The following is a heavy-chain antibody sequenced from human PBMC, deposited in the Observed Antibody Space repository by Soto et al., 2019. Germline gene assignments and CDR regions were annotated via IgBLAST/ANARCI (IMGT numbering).Heavy chain of an antibody. CDR3: ARDLPIFTIAARAFDY. D-gene: IGHD6-6*01. CDR1: GYTFTSYG. V-gene: IGHV1-18*01. J-gene: IGHJ4*02. CDR2: ISAYNGNT. Sequence: GASVKVSCKASGYTFTSYGISWVRQAPGQGLEWMGWISAYNGNTNYAQKLQGRVTMTTDTSTSTAYMELRSLRSGDTAVYYCARDLPIFTIAARAFDYWGQGTLVTVSS.